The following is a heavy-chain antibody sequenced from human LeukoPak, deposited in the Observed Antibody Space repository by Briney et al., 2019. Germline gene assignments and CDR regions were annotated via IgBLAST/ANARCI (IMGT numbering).Heavy chain of an antibody. V-gene: IGHV3-21*01. D-gene: IGHD3-10*01. CDR2: ISISSNYI. CDR3: ARASIVRRIWGGESKSSFDY. J-gene: IGHJ4*02. CDR1: GFTFSRYS. Sequence: GGSLRLSCAASGFTFSRYSMNWVRQAPGKGLEWVSSISISSNYIYYSDSVKGRFTISRDNAKNSLYLQVNSLRAEDTAVYYCARASIVRRIWGGESKSSFDYWGQGTLVTVSS.